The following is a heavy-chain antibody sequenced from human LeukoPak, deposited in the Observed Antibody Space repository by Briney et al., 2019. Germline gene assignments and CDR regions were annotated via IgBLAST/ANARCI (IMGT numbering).Heavy chain of an antibody. V-gene: IGHV1-18*01. CDR2: ISAYNGNT. D-gene: IGHD6-13*01. J-gene: IGHJ4*02. Sequence: GASVKVSCKASGYTFTSYGISWVRQAPGQGLEWMGWISAYNGNTNYAQKLQGRVTMTTDTSTSTAYMELRSLRSDDTAVYYCARDSRRWSSSSSGYWGQGTLVTVSS. CDR3: ARDSRRWSSSSSGY. CDR1: GYTFTSYG.